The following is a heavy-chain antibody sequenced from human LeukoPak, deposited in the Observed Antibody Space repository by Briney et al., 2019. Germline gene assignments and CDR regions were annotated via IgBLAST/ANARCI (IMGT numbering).Heavy chain of an antibody. CDR3: ARDHGDYAFDC. J-gene: IGHJ4*02. CDR2: IYSGGST. CDR1: GFTVGSNY. D-gene: IGHD4-17*01. V-gene: IGHV3-53*05. Sequence: GSLRLSCAASGFTVGSNYMGWVRQAPGKGLEWVSVIYSGGSTYYADSVKGRFTISRDNSKNTLYLQMNSLRAEDTAVYYCARDHGDYAFDCWGQGTLVTVSS.